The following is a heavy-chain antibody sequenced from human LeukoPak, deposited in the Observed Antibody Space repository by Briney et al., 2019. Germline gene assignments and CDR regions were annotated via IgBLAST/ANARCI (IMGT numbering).Heavy chain of an antibody. CDR2: IKQDGSEK. J-gene: IGHJ4*02. D-gene: IGHD5-12*01. V-gene: IGHV3-7*03. CDR3: ARGSGWLRGRFDY. Sequence: GGSLRLSCAASGFTFSSYWMSWVRQAPGKGLEWVANIKQDGSEKYYVDSVKGRFTISRDNAKKSLYLQMNSLRAEDTAGYYCARGSGWLRGRFDYWGQGPLVTVSS. CDR1: GFTFSSYW.